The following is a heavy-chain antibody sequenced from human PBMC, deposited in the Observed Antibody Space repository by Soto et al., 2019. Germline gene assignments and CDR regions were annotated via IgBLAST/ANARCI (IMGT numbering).Heavy chain of an antibody. CDR1: GGSISSGGYS. V-gene: IGHV4-30-2*01. J-gene: IGHJ4*02. D-gene: IGHD3-22*01. CDR3: ARGQDSSGYYFDY. Sequence: SETLSLTCAVSGGSISSGGYSWSWIRQPPGKGLEWIGYIYHSGSTYYNPSLKSRVTISVDRSKNQFSLKLSSVTAADTAVYYCARGQDSSGYYFDYWGQGTLVTVSS. CDR2: IYHSGST.